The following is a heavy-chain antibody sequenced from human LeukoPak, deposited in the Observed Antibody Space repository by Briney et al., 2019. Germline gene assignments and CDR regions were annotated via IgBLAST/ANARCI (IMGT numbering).Heavy chain of an antibody. D-gene: IGHD1-26*01. CDR3: AKNGRRHFTHYFGMDV. CDR1: GFSFDSEA. Sequence: GGSLRLSCTASGFSFDSEAMSWVRQSAGTGLEWVAGIDGRGTTTYYVDSVKGRFTISRDNAKNTLFLEINNLRAEDTAIYYCAKNGRRHFTHYFGMDVWGQGTTVTVSS. V-gene: IGHV3-23*05. CDR2: IDGRGTTT. J-gene: IGHJ6*02.